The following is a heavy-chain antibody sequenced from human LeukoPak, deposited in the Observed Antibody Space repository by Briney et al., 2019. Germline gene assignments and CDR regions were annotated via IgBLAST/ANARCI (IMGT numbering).Heavy chain of an antibody. CDR3: ARQTTVTTQSDY. J-gene: IGHJ4*02. D-gene: IGHD4-17*01. CDR2: IDPIDSYT. Sequence: HGESLRISCKGSGYIFSNYWISWVRQMPGKGLEWMGRIDPIDSYTNYSPSFQGHVTMSVDKSTSTAYLQWSSLKASDTAMYYCARQTTVTTQSDYCGQGTLFTVSS. CDR1: GYIFSNYW. V-gene: IGHV5-10-1*01.